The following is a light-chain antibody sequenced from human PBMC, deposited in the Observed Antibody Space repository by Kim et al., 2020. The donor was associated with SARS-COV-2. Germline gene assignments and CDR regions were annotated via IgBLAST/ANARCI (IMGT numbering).Light chain of an antibody. V-gene: IGLV4-69*01. J-gene: IGLJ3*02. CDR1: SGHSSYA. Sequence: GASVKLTCTQSSGHSSYAIAWHQQQPEKGPRYLMKLNSDGSHSKGDGIPDRFSGSSSGAERYLTISSLQSEDEADYYCQTWGTGGVFGGGTQLTVL. CDR3: QTWGTGGV. CDR2: LNSDGSH.